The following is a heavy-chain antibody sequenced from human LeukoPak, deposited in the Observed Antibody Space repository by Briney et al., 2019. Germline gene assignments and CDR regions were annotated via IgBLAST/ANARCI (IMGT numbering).Heavy chain of an antibody. V-gene: IGHV3-74*01. Sequence: PGGSLRLSCAASGFTFSSYWMHWVRQAPGKGLVWVSRINSDGSSTGYADSVKGRFTISRDNAKNTLYLQMNSLRAEDTAVYYCARAARGAAAGTVEFDYWGQGTLVTVSS. CDR1: GFTFSSYW. D-gene: IGHD6-13*01. CDR3: ARAARGAAAGTVEFDY. CDR2: INSDGSST. J-gene: IGHJ4*02.